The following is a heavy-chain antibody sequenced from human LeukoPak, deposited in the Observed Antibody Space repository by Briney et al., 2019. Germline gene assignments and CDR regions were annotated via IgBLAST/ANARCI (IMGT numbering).Heavy chain of an antibody. CDR1: GYSFTSYW. D-gene: IGHD5-18*01. V-gene: IGHV5-51*01. Sequence: GESLKISCKGSGYSFTSYWIGWVRQMPGRGLEWMGIIYPGDSDTRYSPSFQGQVTISADKSISTAYLQWSSLKASDTAMYYCARRVYSATLVSPFDYWGQGSLVTVSS. J-gene: IGHJ4*02. CDR3: ARRVYSATLVSPFDY. CDR2: IYPGDSDT.